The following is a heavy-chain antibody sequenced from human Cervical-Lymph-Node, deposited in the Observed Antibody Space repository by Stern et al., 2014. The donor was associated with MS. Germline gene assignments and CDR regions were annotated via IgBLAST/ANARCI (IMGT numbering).Heavy chain of an antibody. Sequence: VQLVESGGGVVQPGRSLRLSCAASGFSISSLGMHWVRQAPGKGLEWVAVISFVGSNKKYGDAVQGRLSITRDKSNNTMYLQMNSLRPEDTAVYYCMGVGDAMDVWGQGTTVIVS. CDR2: ISFVGSNK. J-gene: IGHJ6*02. CDR3: MGVGDAMDV. V-gene: IGHV3-30*03. CDR1: GFSISSLG.